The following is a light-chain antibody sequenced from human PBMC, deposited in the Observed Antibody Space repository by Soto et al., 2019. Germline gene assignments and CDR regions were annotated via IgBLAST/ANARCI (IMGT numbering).Light chain of an antibody. J-gene: IGKJ1*01. CDR3: QQYNNYSLT. Sequence: DIQMTQSPSALSAYVGDRVSITCRASQSITNWVAWYQQKPGKAPKLLIYDASNLESGVPSRFSGGGSGTDFTLTVSSLQPDDFATYYCQQYNNYSLTFGQGTKVEV. CDR1: QSITNW. V-gene: IGKV1-5*01. CDR2: DAS.